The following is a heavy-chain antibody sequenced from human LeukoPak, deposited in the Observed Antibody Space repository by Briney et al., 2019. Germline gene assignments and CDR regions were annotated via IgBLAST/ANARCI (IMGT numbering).Heavy chain of an antibody. CDR3: ARDPTNYRLGFDY. J-gene: IGHJ4*02. D-gene: IGHD3-16*02. CDR1: GYSISSGYY. Sequence: SETLSLTCTVSGYSISSGYYWGWIRQPPGKGLEWIGSIYHSGSTYYNPSLKSRVTISVDTSKNQFSLKLCSVTAADTAVYYCARDPTNYRLGFDYWGQGTLVTVSS. CDR2: IYHSGST. V-gene: IGHV4-38-2*02.